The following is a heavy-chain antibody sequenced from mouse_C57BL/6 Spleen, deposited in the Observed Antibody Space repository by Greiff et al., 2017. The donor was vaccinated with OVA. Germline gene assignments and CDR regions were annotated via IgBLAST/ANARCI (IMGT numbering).Heavy chain of an antibody. CDR1: GYSITRGYY. Sequence: EVKLQESGPGLVKPSQSLSLTCSVTGYSITRGYYWNWIRQFPGNKLAWMGNISYDGSNNYNPSLKNRIAITRDTSKNQLFLKLNSVTTEDTATYYCARESNFYYDYWGQGPTLTFAT. J-gene: IGHJ2*01. D-gene: IGHD2-5*01. V-gene: IGHV3-6*01. CDR2: ISYDGSN. CDR3: ARESNFYYDY.